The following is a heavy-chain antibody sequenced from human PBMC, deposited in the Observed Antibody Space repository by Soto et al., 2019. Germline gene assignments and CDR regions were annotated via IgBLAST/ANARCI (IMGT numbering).Heavy chain of an antibody. D-gene: IGHD3-10*01. CDR1: GGTLSSYA. V-gene: IGHV1-69*06. CDR2: IIPIFGTA. Sequence: ASVKVSCKASGGTLSSYAISWVRQAPGQGLEWMGGIIPIFGTANYAQKFQGRVTITADKSTSTAYMELSSLRSEDTAVYYCARDKYGSGLYGMDVWGQGTTVTVSS. CDR3: ARDKYGSGLYGMDV. J-gene: IGHJ6*02.